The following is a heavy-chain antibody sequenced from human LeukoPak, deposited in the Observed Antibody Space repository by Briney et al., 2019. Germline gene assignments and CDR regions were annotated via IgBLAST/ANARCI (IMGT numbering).Heavy chain of an antibody. Sequence: GGSLRLSCAASGFTFDDYAMHWVRQAPGKGLEWVSGISWNSGSIGYADSVKGRFTISRDNAKNSLYLQMNSLRAEDTAVYYCAREGLRTGENDYWGQGTLVTVSS. V-gene: IGHV3-9*01. J-gene: IGHJ4*02. D-gene: IGHD1-1*01. CDR2: ISWNSGSI. CDR3: AREGLRTGENDY. CDR1: GFTFDDYA.